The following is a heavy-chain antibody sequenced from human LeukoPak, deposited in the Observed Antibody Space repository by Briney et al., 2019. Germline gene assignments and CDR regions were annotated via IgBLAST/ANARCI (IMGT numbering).Heavy chain of an antibody. J-gene: IGHJ6*04. CDR3: TRNRYYYGMDV. Sequence: GGSVRLSCTASGFMFGDHALSWVRQAPGKGLEGVGFIRSRAYGEATEYAASVKGSFTISRDDSRSIAYLQMSSLKTEDTAVYYCTRNRYYYGMDVWGKGTTVTVSS. CDR1: GFMFGDHA. CDR2: IRSRAYGEAT. V-gene: IGHV3-49*04.